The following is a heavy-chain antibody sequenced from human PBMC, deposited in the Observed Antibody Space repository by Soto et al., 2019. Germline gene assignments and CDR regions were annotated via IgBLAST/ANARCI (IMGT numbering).Heavy chain of an antibody. CDR1: DGSVRNGMYY. D-gene: IGHD2-15*01. J-gene: IGHJ4*02. Sequence: PSETLSLTCSVSDGSVRNGMYYWSWIRQPPGKGLEWIGYMYYSGSTNYNPSLKSRVTISVDTSKNQFSLKLSSVTAADTAVYYCARDAGGPADYWGQGTLVTVSS. CDR3: ARDAGGPADY. CDR2: MYYSGST. V-gene: IGHV4-61*01.